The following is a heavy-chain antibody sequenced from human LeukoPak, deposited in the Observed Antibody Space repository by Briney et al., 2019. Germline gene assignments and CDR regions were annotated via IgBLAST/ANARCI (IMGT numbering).Heavy chain of an antibody. J-gene: IGHJ5*02. Sequence: APVKVSCKASGYTFTSYDINWVRHATGQGLGWRGWMNPNCGKTGYAQKFQGRVTMTRNTSISTAYMELSSLRSEDTAVYYCARVPVLYSSGWYWFDPWGQGTLVTVSS. CDR3: ARVPVLYSSGWYWFDP. CDR1: GYTFTSYD. CDR2: MNPNCGKT. D-gene: IGHD6-19*01. V-gene: IGHV1-8*01.